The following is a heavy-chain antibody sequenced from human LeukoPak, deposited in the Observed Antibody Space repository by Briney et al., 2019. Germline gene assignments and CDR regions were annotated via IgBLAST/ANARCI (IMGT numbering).Heavy chain of an antibody. CDR1: GGSISSYY. D-gene: IGHD3-3*01. J-gene: IGHJ3*02. CDR3: ATPDALRFLEWLPGPSPLDAFDI. CDR2: IYYSGNP. V-gene: IGHV4-59*08. Sequence: SETLSLTCSVSGGSISSYYWSWIRQAPGKGLEWIGFIYYSGNPSYNPSLKSRVTISLDTSKNQLSLKLSSVTAADTAVYYCATPDALRFLEWLPGPSPLDAFDIWGQGTMVTVSS.